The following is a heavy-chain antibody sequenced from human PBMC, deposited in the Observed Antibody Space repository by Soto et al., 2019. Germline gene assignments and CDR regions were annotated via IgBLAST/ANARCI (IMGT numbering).Heavy chain of an antibody. D-gene: IGHD3-3*01. V-gene: IGHV3-23*01. CDR2: ISGSGGST. CDR3: AKDRITIFGVVIPYLFDP. Sequence: GGSLRLSCAASGFTFSSYAMSWVRQAPGKGLEWVSAISGSGGSTYYADSVKGRFTMSRDNSKNTLYLQMNSLRGEDTAVYYCAKDRITIFGVVIPYLFDPWGQGTLVTVSS. J-gene: IGHJ5*02. CDR1: GFTFSSYA.